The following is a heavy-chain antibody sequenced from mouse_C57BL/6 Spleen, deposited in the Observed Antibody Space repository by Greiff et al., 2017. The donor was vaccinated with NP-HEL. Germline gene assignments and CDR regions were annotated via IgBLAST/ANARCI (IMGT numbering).Heavy chain of an antibody. D-gene: IGHD2-3*01. CDR3: ARFGGYYDYAMDY. CDR2: TYPGSGST. J-gene: IGHJ4*01. V-gene: IGHV1-55*01. Sequence: QVQLQQPGAELVKPGASVKMSCKASGYTFTSYWITWVKQRPGQGLEWIGDTYPGSGSTNYNEKFKSKATLTVDTSSSTAYMQLSSRTAEDAAVYDWARFGGYYDYAMDYWGQGTSVTVSS. CDR1: GYTFTSYW.